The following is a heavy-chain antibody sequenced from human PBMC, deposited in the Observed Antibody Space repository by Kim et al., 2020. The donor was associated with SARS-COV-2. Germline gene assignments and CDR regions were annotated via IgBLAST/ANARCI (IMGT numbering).Heavy chain of an antibody. J-gene: IGHJ4*01. CDR1: GFNFGNYG. CDR3: VREIRGGLLWFGEFTY. D-gene: IGHD3-10*01. Sequence: GGSLRLSCAASGFNFGNYGLHWVRQAPGKGLEWVALVWHDGSNDHYAESVKGRFTISRDNSENTLHLQMDNLRVEDTAVYYCVREIRGGLLWFGEFTYWG. V-gene: IGHV3-33*01. CDR2: VWHDGSND.